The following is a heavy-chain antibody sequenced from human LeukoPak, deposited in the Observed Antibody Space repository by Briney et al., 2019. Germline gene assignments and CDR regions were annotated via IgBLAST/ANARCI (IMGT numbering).Heavy chain of an antibody. J-gene: IGHJ5*02. V-gene: IGHV4-59*03. D-gene: IGHD3-10*01. CDR2: IYYTGIS. Sequence: PSETLSLTCTVSGASISASYWSWIRQSPGKGLEWIGYIYYTGISKYNPSLTSRVTISLDTPKNEVSLRLTSVTAADTAVYYCTKNAGRGRPSDLWGQGTLVTVSS. CDR1: GASISASY. CDR3: TKNAGRGRPSDL.